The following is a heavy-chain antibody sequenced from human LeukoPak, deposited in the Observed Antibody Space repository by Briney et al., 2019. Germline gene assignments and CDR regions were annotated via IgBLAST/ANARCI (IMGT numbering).Heavy chain of an antibody. Sequence: GASVKVSCKASGYTFTSYGISWVRQAPGQGLEWMGWISAYNGNTNYAQKFQGRVTMTEDTSTDTAYMELSSLRSEDTAVYYCARAKYNSGWYGAFDIWGQGTMVTVSS. D-gene: IGHD6-19*01. CDR3: ARAKYNSGWYGAFDI. CDR2: ISAYNGNT. V-gene: IGHV1-18*01. CDR1: GYTFTSYG. J-gene: IGHJ3*02.